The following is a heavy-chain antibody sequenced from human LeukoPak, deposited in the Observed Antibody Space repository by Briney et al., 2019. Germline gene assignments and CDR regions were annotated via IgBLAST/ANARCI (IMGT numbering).Heavy chain of an antibody. J-gene: IGHJ4*02. CDR1: GYTFTIYS. Sequence: GESLKISCKGSGYTFTIYSIGWVRQMPGKGLEWMGIIYPGDSDTRYSPSFQGQVTLSAEKSINTAYLQLSSLKASDTAMYYCARQHHYYISGRYPSDYRGQGDLVTV. D-gene: IGHD3-22*01. CDR3: ARQHHYYISGRYPSDY. CDR2: IYPGDSDT. V-gene: IGHV5-51*01.